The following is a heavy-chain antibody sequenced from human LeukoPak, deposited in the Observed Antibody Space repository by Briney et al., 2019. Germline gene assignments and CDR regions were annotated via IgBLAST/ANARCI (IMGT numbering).Heavy chain of an antibody. J-gene: IGHJ4*02. CDR3: ARGRGSGWYRSSSYYFDY. CDR1: GYTFTSYY. Sequence: ASVTVSCKASGYTFTSYYMHWVRQAPGQGLEWMGIINPSGGSTSYAQKFQGRVTMTRDTSTSTVYMKLSSLRSEDTAVYYCARGRGSGWYRSSSYYFDYWGQGTLVTVSS. CDR2: INPSGGST. D-gene: IGHD6-19*01. V-gene: IGHV1-46*01.